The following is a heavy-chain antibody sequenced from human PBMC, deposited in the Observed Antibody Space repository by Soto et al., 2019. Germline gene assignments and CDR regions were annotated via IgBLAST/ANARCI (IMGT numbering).Heavy chain of an antibody. CDR2: IRSKAYGGTT. Sequence: GGSLRLSCTASGFTFGDYAMSWFRQAPGKGLEWVGFIRSKAYGGTTEYAASVKGRFTISRDDSKSIAYLQMNSLKTEDTAVYYCTRDQGYSIEGVFDYWGQGTLVTVSS. D-gene: IGHD4-4*01. CDR1: GFTFGDYA. CDR3: TRDQGYSIEGVFDY. V-gene: IGHV3-49*03. J-gene: IGHJ4*02.